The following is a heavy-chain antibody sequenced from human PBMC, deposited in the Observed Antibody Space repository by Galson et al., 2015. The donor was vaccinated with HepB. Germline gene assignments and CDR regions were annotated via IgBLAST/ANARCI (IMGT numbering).Heavy chain of an antibody. Sequence: SLRLSCAASGFTFDDYAMHWVRQAPGKGLEWVSGISWNSGSIGYADSVKGRFTISRDNAKNSLYLQMNSLRAEDTALYYCAKGRMVRGVSAGGLWEGMDVWGQGTTVTVSS. CDR3: AKGRMVRGVSAGGLWEGMDV. D-gene: IGHD3-10*01. V-gene: IGHV3-9*01. CDR1: GFTFDDYA. J-gene: IGHJ6*02. CDR2: ISWNSGSI.